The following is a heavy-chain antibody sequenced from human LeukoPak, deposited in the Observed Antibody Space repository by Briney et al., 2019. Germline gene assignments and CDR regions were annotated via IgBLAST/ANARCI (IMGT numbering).Heavy chain of an antibody. V-gene: IGHV3-48*03. D-gene: IGHD2-15*01. Sequence: GGSLRLSCAASGFTFSSYVMNWVRQAPGKGLEWVSYISSSGSTIYYADSVKGRFTISRDNAKNSLYLQMNSLRAEDTAVYYCARVGTDIDRSFDYWGQGTLVTVSS. CDR1: GFTFSSYV. CDR3: ARVGTDIDRSFDY. CDR2: ISSSGSTI. J-gene: IGHJ4*02.